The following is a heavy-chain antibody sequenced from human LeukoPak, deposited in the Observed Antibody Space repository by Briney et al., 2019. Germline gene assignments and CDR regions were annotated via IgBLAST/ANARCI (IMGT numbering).Heavy chain of an antibody. CDR3: TTDEDWNYARKDV. CDR1: GFTFNYAW. J-gene: IGHJ6*02. CDR2: TVSEIDGGTT. Sequence: GGSLRLSCAASGFTFNYAWMSWVRQVPGKGLEWVGQTVSEIDGGTTDYATPVKGRFTISRDDSKSTLYLQMNSLKIGDTAVYYCTTDEDWNYARKDVWGQGATVIVSS. D-gene: IGHD1-7*01. V-gene: IGHV3-15*04.